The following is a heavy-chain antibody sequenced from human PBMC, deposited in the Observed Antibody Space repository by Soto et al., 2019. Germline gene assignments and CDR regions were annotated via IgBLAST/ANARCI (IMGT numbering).Heavy chain of an antibody. CDR3: AKDIVVVPAAIYYYYYGMDV. Sequence: GGSLRLSCAASGFTFSSYAMSWVRQAPGKGLEWVSAISGSGGSTYYADSVKGRFTISRDNSKNTLYLQMNSLRAEDTAVYYCAKDIVVVPAAIYYYYYGMDVWGQGTTVTVSS. CDR2: ISGSGGST. CDR1: GFTFSSYA. V-gene: IGHV3-23*01. D-gene: IGHD2-2*01. J-gene: IGHJ6*02.